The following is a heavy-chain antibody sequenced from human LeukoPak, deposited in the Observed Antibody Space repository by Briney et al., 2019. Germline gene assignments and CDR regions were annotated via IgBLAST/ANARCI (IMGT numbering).Heavy chain of an antibody. D-gene: IGHD3-16*02. Sequence: PGGSLRLSCAASGFTFSSYGMHWVRQAPGKGLEWVAVISYDGSNKYYADSVKGRFTISRDNSKNTLYLQMNSLRAEDTAVYYCARRGGELSNWGQGTLVTVSS. CDR1: GFTFSSYG. CDR2: ISYDGSNK. J-gene: IGHJ4*02. V-gene: IGHV3-30*03. CDR3: ARRGGELSN.